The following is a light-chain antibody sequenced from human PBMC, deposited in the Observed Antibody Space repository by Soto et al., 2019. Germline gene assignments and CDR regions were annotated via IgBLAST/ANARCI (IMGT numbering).Light chain of an antibody. J-gene: IGLJ2*01. CDR1: SSDVGGYNY. CDR2: EVS. Sequence: QSALTQPPSASGSPGQSVTISCTGTSSDVGGYNYVSWYQQHPGKAPKLMIYEVSKRPSGVHDRFSGYKSGNTASLTDSGLQAEDEDDYYCSSYAGSNKVVVGGGTKLTVL. V-gene: IGLV2-8*01. CDR3: SSYAGSNKVV.